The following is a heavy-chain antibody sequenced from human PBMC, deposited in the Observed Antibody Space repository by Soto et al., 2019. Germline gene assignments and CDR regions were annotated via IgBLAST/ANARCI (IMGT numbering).Heavy chain of an antibody. V-gene: IGHV1-69*12. CDR2: IIPIFSTP. J-gene: IGHJ6*02. CDR1: GGTFGNSA. CDR3: ARDKDRQQLGGNYYYGIDV. Sequence: QVQLVQSGAEVKKPGSSVTVSCKASGGTFGNSAISWVRQAPGQGLEWTGGIIPIFSTPDYAQKFQGRVTITADESTTTAYMELTSLKSEDTAVYYCARDKDRQQLGGNYYYGIDVWGQGTTVTVSS. D-gene: IGHD2-15*01.